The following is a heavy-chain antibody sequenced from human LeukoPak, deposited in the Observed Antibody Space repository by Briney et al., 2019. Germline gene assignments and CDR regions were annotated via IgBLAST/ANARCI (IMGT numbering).Heavy chain of an antibody. Sequence: GASVKVSCKASGYTFTNYYMHWVRQAPGQGLEWMGWINPNSGGTTYAQKFQARVTMTRDTSISTAYMELRRLRSDDTAVYYCARGGDIVVVMVDYWGQGTLVTVSS. J-gene: IGHJ4*02. CDR1: GYTFTNYY. V-gene: IGHV1-2*02. CDR2: INPNSGGT. D-gene: IGHD2-15*01. CDR3: ARGGDIVVVMVDY.